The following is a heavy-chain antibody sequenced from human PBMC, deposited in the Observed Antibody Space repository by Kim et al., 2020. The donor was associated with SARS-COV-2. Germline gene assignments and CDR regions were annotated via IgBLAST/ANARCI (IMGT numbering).Heavy chain of an antibody. J-gene: IGHJ4*02. V-gene: IGHV3-7*01. CDR3: ARDAVGTSYFDS. D-gene: IGHD1-26*01. Sequence: YYVDSVRGRFTISRDNAKNSLYLQMNSLGAEDTAVYYCARDAVGTSYFDSWGQGTPVTVSS.